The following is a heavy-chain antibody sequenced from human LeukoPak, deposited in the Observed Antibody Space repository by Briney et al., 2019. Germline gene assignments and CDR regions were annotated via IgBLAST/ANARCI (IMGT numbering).Heavy chain of an antibody. Sequence: SETLSLTCAVYGGSFSGYYWSWIRQPPGKGLEWIGEINHSGSTNYNPSLKSRLTVSVDTSKNQFSLKLNSVTAADTAMYYCARHGQYYYDSSGYYPSWFDSWGQGTLVTVSS. CDR1: GGSFSGYY. V-gene: IGHV4-34*01. CDR3: ARHGQYYYDSSGYYPSWFDS. D-gene: IGHD3-22*01. J-gene: IGHJ5*01. CDR2: INHSGST.